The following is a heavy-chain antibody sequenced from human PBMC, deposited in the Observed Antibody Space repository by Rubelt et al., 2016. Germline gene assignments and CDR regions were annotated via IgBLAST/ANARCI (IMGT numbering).Heavy chain of an antibody. J-gene: IGHJ2*01. CDR1: GGSFSGYY. CDR2: IYTSGST. V-gene: IGHV4-59*10. D-gene: IGHD1-14*01. Sequence: QVQLQQWGAGLLKPSETLSLTCAVYGGSFSGYYWSWIRQPAGKGLEWIGRIYTSGSTNYNPSLKRRCTMSVYTSKTQFSLKLSSVTAADTAVYYCARGRNWNHDWYFDLWGRGTLATVSS. CDR3: ARGRNWNHDWYFDL.